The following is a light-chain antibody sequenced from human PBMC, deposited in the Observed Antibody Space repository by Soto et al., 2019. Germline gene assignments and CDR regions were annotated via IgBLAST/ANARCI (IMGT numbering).Light chain of an antibody. CDR3: SSYADTDNLV. V-gene: IGLV2-8*01. CDR1: GSDVASYDY. CDR2: EVT. J-gene: IGLJ2*01. Sequence: QSVLTQPPSASGAPGQSVTISCTGTGSDVASYDYVSWYQQHPGKAPKLIIYEVTKRPSGVPDRFSASKSGTTASLTVSGLQAEDEADYYCSSYADTDNLVFGGGT.